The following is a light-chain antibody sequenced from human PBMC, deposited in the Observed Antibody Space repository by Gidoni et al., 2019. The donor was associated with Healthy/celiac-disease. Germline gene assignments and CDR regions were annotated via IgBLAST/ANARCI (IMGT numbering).Light chain of an antibody. J-gene: IGLJ2*01. Sequence: QSALTQPASVSGSPGQSSTISCTGTRSDVGGYNSVSWYQQHPGQAPILMIYDVSTRPSGVSTRFSCSRPVNTASLTISGLHAEDEADYYCSSYTSSSTLVVFGGGTKLTVL. CDR1: RSDVGGYNS. V-gene: IGLV2-14*03. CDR3: SSYTSSSTLVV. CDR2: DVS.